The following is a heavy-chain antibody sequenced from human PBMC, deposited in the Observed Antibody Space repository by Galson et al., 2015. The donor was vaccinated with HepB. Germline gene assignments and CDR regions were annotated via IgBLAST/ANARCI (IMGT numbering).Heavy chain of an antibody. CDR1: GFTFSRYD. Sequence: SLRLSCAASGFTFSRYDMHWVRQATGKGLEWVSAIGTAGDTYYLDSVKGRFTISRERAKNSLYLLMNSLRAEDTAVFYCAREGVGAPYTYYYGLDVWGQGTTVTVSS. D-gene: IGHD1-26*01. CDR3: AREGVGAPYTYYYGLDV. V-gene: IGHV3-13*01. J-gene: IGHJ6*02. CDR2: IGTAGDT.